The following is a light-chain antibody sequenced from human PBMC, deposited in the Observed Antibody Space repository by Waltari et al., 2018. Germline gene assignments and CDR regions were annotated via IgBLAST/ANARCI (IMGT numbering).Light chain of an antibody. Sequence: EIVLTPSPDTLSLSPGERATLSRRASQSVSSTYLAWYQQKPGQAPRLLIYGASSRATGIPDRFSGSGSGTDFTLTISRLEPEDFAVYYCQQYGSSPGTFGLGTTVEIK. CDR3: QQYGSSPGT. CDR2: GAS. CDR1: QSVSSTY. J-gene: IGKJ1*01. V-gene: IGKV3-20*01.